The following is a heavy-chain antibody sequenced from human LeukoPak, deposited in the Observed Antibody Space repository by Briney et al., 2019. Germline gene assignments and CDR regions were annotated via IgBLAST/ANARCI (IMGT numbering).Heavy chain of an antibody. J-gene: IGHJ3*02. V-gene: IGHV1-46*01. CDR1: GYTFTNFY. CDR2: INPDGGNT. CDR3: ARIRDGYNDAYDI. D-gene: IGHD5-24*01. Sequence: ASVKVSCKASGYTFTNFYIHWVRQAPGQVLEWMGLINPDGGNTNYAQNFQGGVTLTRDTSTSTVYMELSSLRSEDTAIYYCARIRDGYNDAYDIWGQGTVVTVPS.